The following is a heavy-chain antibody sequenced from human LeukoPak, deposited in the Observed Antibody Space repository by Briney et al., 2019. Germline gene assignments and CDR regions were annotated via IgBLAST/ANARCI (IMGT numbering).Heavy chain of an antibody. Sequence: SETLSLTCSVSGGSISSYYWSCIRQSPGKGLEWIGYIYYSGSTNYNPSLKSRVTISVDTSKNQFSLKLSSVTAADTAVYYCARESPNYDILTGYIPGYAFDIWGQGTMVTVSS. D-gene: IGHD3-9*01. CDR3: ARESPNYDILTGYIPGYAFDI. J-gene: IGHJ3*02. CDR2: IYYSGST. CDR1: GGSISSYY. V-gene: IGHV4-59*01.